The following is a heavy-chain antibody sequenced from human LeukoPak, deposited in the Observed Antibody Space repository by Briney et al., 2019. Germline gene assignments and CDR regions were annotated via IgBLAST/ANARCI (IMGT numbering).Heavy chain of an antibody. V-gene: IGHV3-21*01. J-gene: IGHJ2*01. Sequence: GGSLRLSCAASGFTFSSYSMNWARQAPGKGLEWVSSISSSSSYIYYADSVKGRFTISRDNARNSLYLQMNSLRAEDTAVYYCARDGLAAATLHWCFDLWGRGTLVTVSS. CDR3: ARDGLAAATLHWCFDL. CDR2: ISSSSSYI. CDR1: GFTFSSYS. D-gene: IGHD6-25*01.